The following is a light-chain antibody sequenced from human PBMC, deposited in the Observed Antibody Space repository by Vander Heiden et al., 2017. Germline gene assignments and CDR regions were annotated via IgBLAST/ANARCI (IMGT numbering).Light chain of an antibody. Sequence: SYELTQPPSVSVSPGQTATITCSGDGLGNKYVSWYQQKAGQSPVLAIHQDRRRPSGIPERFSGSNSGNTATLTISGTQTMDEADYYCQAWDRTVVFGGGTKLTVL. CDR2: QDR. J-gene: IGLJ2*01. V-gene: IGLV3-1*01. CDR1: GLGNKY. CDR3: QAWDRTVV.